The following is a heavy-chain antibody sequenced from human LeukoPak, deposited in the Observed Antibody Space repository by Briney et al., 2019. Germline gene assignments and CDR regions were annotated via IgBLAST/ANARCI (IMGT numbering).Heavy chain of an antibody. CDR2: IYYSGST. CDR3: ARDYSGLEAYYYYYGMDV. V-gene: IGHV4-39*07. Sequence: SETLSLTCTVSGGSISSIYHWGWIRQPPGKGLEWIGSIYYSGSTYYNPSLKSRVTVSVDTSKNQFSLKLSSVTAADTAVYYCARDYSGLEAYYYYYGMDVWGQGATVTVSS. J-gene: IGHJ6*02. CDR1: GGSISSIYH. D-gene: IGHD6-19*01.